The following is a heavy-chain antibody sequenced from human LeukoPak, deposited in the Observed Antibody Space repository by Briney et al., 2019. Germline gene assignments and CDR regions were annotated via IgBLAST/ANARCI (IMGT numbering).Heavy chain of an antibody. J-gene: IGHJ4*02. CDR3: AKDLRPGADGTWHEC. CDR1: GFTFSSYA. CDR2: ISYDGSNK. D-gene: IGHD1/OR15-1a*01. V-gene: IGHV3-30-3*02. Sequence: PGRSLRLSCAASGFTFSSYAMHWVRQAPGKGLEWVAVISYDGSNKYYADSVKGRFTISRDNARNSLYLQMTSLRAEDTAVYYCAKDLRPGADGTWHECWGQGTLVIVSS.